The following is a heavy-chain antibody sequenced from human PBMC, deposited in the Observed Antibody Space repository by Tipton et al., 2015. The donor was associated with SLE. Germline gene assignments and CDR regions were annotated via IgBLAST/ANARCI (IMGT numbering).Heavy chain of an antibody. Sequence: GLVKPSETLSLTCGVYDVSFSGYYWSWIRQPPGKGLEWIGEINDNGSTHDNPSLKSRVTLSVDTSKNQFSLRLTSVTAADTAVYYCVRGSASGYYGMDVWDQGTTVTVSS. J-gene: IGHJ6*02. CDR2: INDNGST. CDR1: DVSFSGYY. CDR3: VRGSASGYYGMDV. V-gene: IGHV4-34*01.